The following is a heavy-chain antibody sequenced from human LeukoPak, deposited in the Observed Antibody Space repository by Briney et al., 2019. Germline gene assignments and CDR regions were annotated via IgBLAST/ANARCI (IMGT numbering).Heavy chain of an antibody. D-gene: IGHD1-26*01. V-gene: IGHV1-2*02. J-gene: IGHJ5*02. CDR1: GYTFTGYF. CDR2: INPNGGGT. Sequence: ASVKVSCKASGYTFTGYFIHWVRQAPGQGLEWMGWINPNGGGTNYAQKFQGRVTMTRDTSISAAYMELSRLRSDDTAVYYCAREPQPSHSGSSNWFDPWGQGTLVTVSS. CDR3: AREPQPSHSGSSNWFDP.